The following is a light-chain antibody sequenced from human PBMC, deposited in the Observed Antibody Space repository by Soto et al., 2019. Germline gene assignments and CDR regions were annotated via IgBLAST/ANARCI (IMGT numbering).Light chain of an antibody. CDR1: SSDVGGYNY. CDR3: CSYAGSYPFV. Sequence: QSALTQPRSVSGSPGQSVTISCTGTSSDVGGYNYVSWYQHHPGKAPKLMIYDVDKRPSGGPGRFSGSKSGNTASLTISGLQAEDEADYYCCSYAGSYPFVFGTGTKETVL. V-gene: IGLV2-11*01. J-gene: IGLJ1*01. CDR2: DVD.